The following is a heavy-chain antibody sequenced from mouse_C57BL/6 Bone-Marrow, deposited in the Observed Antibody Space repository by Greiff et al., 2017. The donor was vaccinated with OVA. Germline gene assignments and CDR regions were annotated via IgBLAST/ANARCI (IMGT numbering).Heavy chain of an antibody. D-gene: IGHD2-1*01. CDR2: IDPEDGET. V-gene: IGHV14-2*01. Sequence: EVMLVESGAELVKPGASVKLSCTASGFNIKDYYMHWVKQRTEQGLEWIGRIDPEDGETKYAPKFQGKATITADTSSNTAYLQLSSLTSEDTAVYYCAGSGGNCWDFDVWGTGTTVTVSS. CDR3: AGSGGNCWDFDV. CDR1: GFNIKDYY. J-gene: IGHJ1*03.